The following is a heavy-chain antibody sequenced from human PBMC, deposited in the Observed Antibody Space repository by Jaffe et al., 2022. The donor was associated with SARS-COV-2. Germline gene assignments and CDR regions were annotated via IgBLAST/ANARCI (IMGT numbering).Heavy chain of an antibody. CDR3: ARGSGPFYYGMDV. CDR2: IHTTGAT. CDR1: GGSISSGSYY. V-gene: IGHV4-61*02. D-gene: IGHD3-10*01. J-gene: IGHJ6*02. Sequence: QVQLQESGPGLVKPSQTLSLTCTVSGGSISSGSYYWSWIRQPAGKGLEWIGRIHTTGATNYNPSLTSRVTTSVDTSKNQFSLKLSSVTAADTAVYYCARGSGPFYYGMDVWGQGTTVTVSS.